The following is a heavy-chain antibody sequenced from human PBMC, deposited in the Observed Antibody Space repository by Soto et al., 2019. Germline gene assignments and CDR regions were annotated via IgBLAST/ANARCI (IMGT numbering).Heavy chain of an antibody. Sequence: SETLSLTCTVSGGSISSYYWSWIRQPAGKGLEWIGRIYTSGSTNYNPSLKSRVTMSVDTSKNQFSLKLSSVTAADTAVYYCARGRAEGYGSGISRYFDYWGQGTLVTVSS. CDR3: ARGRAEGYGSGISRYFDY. V-gene: IGHV4-4*07. CDR1: GGSISSYY. J-gene: IGHJ4*02. D-gene: IGHD3-10*01. CDR2: IYTSGST.